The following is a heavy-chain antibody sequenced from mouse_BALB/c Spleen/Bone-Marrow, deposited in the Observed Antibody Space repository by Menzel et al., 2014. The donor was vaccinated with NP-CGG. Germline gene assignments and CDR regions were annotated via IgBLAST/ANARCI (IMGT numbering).Heavy chain of an antibody. V-gene: IGHV1-66*01. J-gene: IGHJ4*01. CDR3: AKRDKYDDYAMDY. CDR1: GYSFTSYY. D-gene: IGHD2-14*01. CDR2: IFPGSGNT. Sequence: QVQLQQSGPEPVKPGASVKISCKASGYSFTSYYIHWVKQRPGQGLEWIGWIFPGSGNTKYNEKFKGKATLTADTSSSTAYMQLSSLTSEDSAVYFCAKRDKYDDYAMDYWGQGTSVTVSS.